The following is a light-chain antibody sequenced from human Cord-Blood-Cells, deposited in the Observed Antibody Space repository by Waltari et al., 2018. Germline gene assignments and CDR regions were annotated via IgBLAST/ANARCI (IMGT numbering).Light chain of an antibody. CDR3: SSYTSSSTEV. J-gene: IGLJ2*01. Sequence: QSALTQPASVSGSPGQSITISCTGTSSDAGGYNYASWYQQHPGKAPKLMIYDVSNRPSGVSNRFSGSKSGNTASLTISGLQAEDEADYYCSSYTSSSTEVFGGGTKLTVL. CDR2: DVS. V-gene: IGLV2-14*01. CDR1: SSDAGGYNY.